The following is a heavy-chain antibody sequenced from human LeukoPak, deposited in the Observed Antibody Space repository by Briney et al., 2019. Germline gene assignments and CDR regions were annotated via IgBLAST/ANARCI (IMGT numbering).Heavy chain of an antibody. CDR3: AREEGRITMIVVVNPLDY. Sequence: ASVTVSCKASGYTFTSYYMHWVRQAPGQGLEWMGIINPSGGSTSYAQKFQGRVTKTRDTSTSTVYMELSSLRSEDTAVYYCAREEGRITMIVVVNPLDYWGQGTLVTVSS. J-gene: IGHJ4*02. CDR1: GYTFTSYY. V-gene: IGHV1-46*01. CDR2: INPSGGST. D-gene: IGHD3-22*01.